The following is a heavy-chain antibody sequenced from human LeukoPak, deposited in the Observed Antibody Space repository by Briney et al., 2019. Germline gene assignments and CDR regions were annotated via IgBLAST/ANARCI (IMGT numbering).Heavy chain of an antibody. V-gene: IGHV4-59*01. CDR1: GGSISSYY. D-gene: IGHD3-9*01. CDR2: IYYSGST. CDR3: ASYDILTGADY. J-gene: IGHJ4*02. Sequence: SETLSLTCTVSGGSISSYYWSWIRQPPGKGLEWIGYIYYSGSTNYNPSLKSRVTISVDTSKNQFSLKLSSATAADTAVYYCASYDILTGADYWGQGTLVTVSS.